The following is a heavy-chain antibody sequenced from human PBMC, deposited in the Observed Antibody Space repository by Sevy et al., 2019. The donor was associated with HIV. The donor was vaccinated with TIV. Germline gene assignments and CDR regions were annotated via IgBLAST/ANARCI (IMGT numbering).Heavy chain of an antibody. Sequence: SETLSLTCAVHDGSFSGYYWNWIRQLPGKGLEWIGEINESGITYYNPSLKSRVTISVDTSKKQFSLKLNSVIAVDSAVDFCARSPPVVVVPGAPSWFDPWGQGTLVTVSS. D-gene: IGHD2-2*01. J-gene: IGHJ5*02. CDR3: ARSPPVVVVPGAPSWFDP. V-gene: IGHV4-34*01. CDR1: DGSFSGYY. CDR2: INESGIT.